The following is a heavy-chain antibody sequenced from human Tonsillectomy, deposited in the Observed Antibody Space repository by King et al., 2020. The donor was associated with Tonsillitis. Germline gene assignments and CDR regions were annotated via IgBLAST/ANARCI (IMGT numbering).Heavy chain of an antibody. J-gene: IGHJ4*02. Sequence: VQLVESGGGVVQPGKSLRVSCAASGFIFRSYGMHWVRQAPGKGREGVAVISHGGGKKYYGDSGKGRFTSSSDNSKNTPYLHMDSLRTEDTAGYYCAKDTGGHFTLDKWGQGTLVTVSS. V-gene: IGHV3-30*18. CDR1: GFIFRSYG. D-gene: IGHD1-14*01. CDR3: AKDTGGHFTLDK. CDR2: ISHGGGKK.